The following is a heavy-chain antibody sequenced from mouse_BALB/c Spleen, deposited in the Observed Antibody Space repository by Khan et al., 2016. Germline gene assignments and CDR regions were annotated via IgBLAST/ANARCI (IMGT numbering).Heavy chain of an antibody. V-gene: IGHV14-3*02. D-gene: IGHD1-1*01. Sequence: VQLQQSGAELVKPGASVKLSCTASGFNIKDTYMHWVKQRPEQGLEWIGRIDPANGNTKYDPKFQGKATITADTSSNTAYLQLSSRTSEDTAVYYCARGGDYGSTWFADWGQGTLVTVSA. J-gene: IGHJ3*01. CDR1: GFNIKDTY. CDR2: IDPANGNT. CDR3: ARGGDYGSTWFAD.